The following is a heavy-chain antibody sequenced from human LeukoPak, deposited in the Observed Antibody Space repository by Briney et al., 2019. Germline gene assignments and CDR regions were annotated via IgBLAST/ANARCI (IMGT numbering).Heavy chain of an antibody. Sequence: PGGSLRLSCAASGFTFSSYSMNWVRQAPGKGLEWVSSISSSSSYIYYADSVKGRFTISRDNAKNSLYLQMNSLRAEDTAVYHCARDGYCSSTSCYFSYYYGMDVWGQGTTVTVSS. CDR2: ISSSSSYI. D-gene: IGHD2-2*01. J-gene: IGHJ6*02. CDR1: GFTFSSYS. CDR3: ARDGYCSSTSCYFSYYYGMDV. V-gene: IGHV3-21*01.